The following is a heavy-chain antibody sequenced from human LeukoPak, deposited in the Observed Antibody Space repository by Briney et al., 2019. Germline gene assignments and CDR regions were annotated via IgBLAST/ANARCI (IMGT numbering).Heavy chain of an antibody. CDR2: INWNGGST. D-gene: IGHD3-10*01. J-gene: IGHJ3*02. CDR1: GFTFDDYG. Sequence: PGGSLRLSCAASGFTFDDYGMSWVRQAPGKGLEWVSGINWNGGSTGYADSVKGRFTISRDNAKNSLHLQMNSLRAEDTALYYCARDSLLLSGRGAFDIWGQGTMVTVSS. CDR3: ARDSLLLSGRGAFDI. V-gene: IGHV3-20*04.